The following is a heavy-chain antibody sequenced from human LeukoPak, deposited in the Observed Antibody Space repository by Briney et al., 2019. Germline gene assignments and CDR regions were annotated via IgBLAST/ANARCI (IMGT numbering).Heavy chain of an antibody. CDR3: ARDRYNWNYLFDY. CDR1: GFTFSSYS. D-gene: IGHD1-7*01. J-gene: IGHJ4*02. CDR2: ISSSSSYI. V-gene: IGHV3-21*01. Sequence: GGSLRLSCAASGFTFSSYSMNWVRQAPGKGLEWVSSISSSSSYIYYADSVKGRFTISRDNAKNSLYLQMNSLRAEDTAVYYCARDRYNWNYLFDYWGQGTLVTVSS.